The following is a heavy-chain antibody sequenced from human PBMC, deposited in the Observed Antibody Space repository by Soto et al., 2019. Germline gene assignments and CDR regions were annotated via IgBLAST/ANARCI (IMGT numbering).Heavy chain of an antibody. V-gene: IGHV4-59*13. CDR1: GGSIGPYY. CDR2: VYYSGNT. CDR3: ARKFVSSSYAHYHLSV. Sequence: PAETLSLTCTVSGGSIGPYYWSWVGQRPGKGLEWIGYVYYSGNTNYNPSLESRVTISVDTSRNRFSLNLTSATAADTAVYYCARKFVSSSYAHYHLSVSGRGTSLPVSS. J-gene: IGHJ6*04. D-gene: IGHD2-15*01.